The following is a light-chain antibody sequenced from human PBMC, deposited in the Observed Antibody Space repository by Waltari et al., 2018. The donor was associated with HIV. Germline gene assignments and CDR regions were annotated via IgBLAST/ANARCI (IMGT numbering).Light chain of an antibody. J-gene: IGKJ4*01. Sequence: AIQFTQSPSSLSASVGDRVTFPCRTSQAITSSLAWYQQKPGKPPKLLIFDASTLESGVPSRFSGSGSGTDFTLTISSLQPEDFATYYCQQFNLYPLTFGGGTKVEI. V-gene: IGKV1-13*02. CDR3: QQFNLYPLT. CDR2: DAS. CDR1: QAITSS.